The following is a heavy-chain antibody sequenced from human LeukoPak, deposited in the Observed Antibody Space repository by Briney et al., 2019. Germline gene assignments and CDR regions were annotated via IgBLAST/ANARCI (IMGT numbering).Heavy chain of an antibody. CDR3: ARRSYYYDSSGYAY. Sequence: EGSLRLSCAASGFTFSDYYMSWIRQAPGKGLEWVSYISSSGSTIYYADSVKGRFTISRDNAKNSLYLQMNSLRAEDTAVYYCARRSYYYDSSGYAYWGQGTLVTVSS. D-gene: IGHD3-22*01. V-gene: IGHV3-11*01. CDR1: GFTFSDYY. CDR2: ISSSGSTI. J-gene: IGHJ4*02.